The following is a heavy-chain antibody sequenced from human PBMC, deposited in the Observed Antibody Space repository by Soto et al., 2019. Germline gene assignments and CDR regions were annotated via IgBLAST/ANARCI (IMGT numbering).Heavy chain of an antibody. J-gene: IGHJ6*03. Sequence: EVQLLESGGGLVQPGGSLRLSCAASGFTFSSYAMSWVRQAPGKGLEWVSAISGSGGSTYYEDSVKGRFTISRDNSKNTLYLQMNSLRAEDTAVYYCAKDRGYCSGGSCYSYYYYYYMDVWGKGTTVTVSS. CDR1: GFTFSSYA. CDR2: ISGSGGST. CDR3: AKDRGYCSGGSCYSYYYYYYMDV. V-gene: IGHV3-23*01. D-gene: IGHD2-15*01.